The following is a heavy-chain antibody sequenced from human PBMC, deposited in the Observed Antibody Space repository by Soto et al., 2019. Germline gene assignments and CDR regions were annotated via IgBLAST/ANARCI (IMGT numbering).Heavy chain of an antibody. D-gene: IGHD3-3*01. CDR2: ISGSGGST. CDR3: AKARAQYYDFWSGYPVDY. Sequence: PGGSLRLACAPSGFTFSSYAMSWVRQAPGKGLEWVSAISGSGGSTYYADSVKGRFTISRDNSKNTLYLQMNSLRAEDTAVYYCAKARAQYYDFWSGYPVDYWGQGT. J-gene: IGHJ4*02. CDR1: GFTFSSYA. V-gene: IGHV3-23*01.